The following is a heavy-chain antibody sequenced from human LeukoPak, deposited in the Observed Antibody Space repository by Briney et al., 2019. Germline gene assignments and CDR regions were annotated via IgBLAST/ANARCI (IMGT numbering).Heavy chain of an antibody. J-gene: IGHJ4*02. CDR2: IYYSVIT. CDR3: ARQMDGGNAGLDY. V-gene: IGHV4-59*08. D-gene: IGHD4-23*01. Sequence: PSETLSLTCTVSGGSVSSDYWSWIRQPPGEGLGWIGYIYYSVITNYNTSLQSRVTISVDTSKNQFSLKLSSVTAADTAVYYCARQMDGGNAGLDYWGQGTLVTVSS. CDR1: GGSVSSDY.